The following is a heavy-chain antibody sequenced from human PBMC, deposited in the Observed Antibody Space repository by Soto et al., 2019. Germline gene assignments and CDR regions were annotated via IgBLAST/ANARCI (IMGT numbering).Heavy chain of an antibody. J-gene: IGHJ6*02. D-gene: IGHD6-13*01. CDR2: INTNTGNP. CDR1: GYTFTSYA. V-gene: IGHV7-4-1*01. Sequence: QVQLVQSGSELKKPGASVKVSCKASGYTFTSYAMNWVRQAPGQGLEWMGWINTNTGNPTYAQGFTGRFVFYLDTSVSTAYLQICSLKAEDTAVYYCARAAAGTLAREPPANYYYYYCMDVWGQGTTVTVSS. CDR3: ARAAAGTLAREPPANYYYYYCMDV.